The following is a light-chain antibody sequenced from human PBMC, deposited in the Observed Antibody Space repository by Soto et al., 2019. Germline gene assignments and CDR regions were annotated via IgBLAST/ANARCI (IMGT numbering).Light chain of an antibody. Sequence: DIQMTQSPSTLSASVGDRVTITCRASQSISSWLAWYQQKPGKAPKLLIYDASSLESGVPSRFSGSGSWTEFTLTISSLQPDDFATYYCQHYNSYWTFGQGTKVEIK. J-gene: IGKJ1*01. CDR1: QSISSW. CDR2: DAS. V-gene: IGKV1-5*01. CDR3: QHYNSYWT.